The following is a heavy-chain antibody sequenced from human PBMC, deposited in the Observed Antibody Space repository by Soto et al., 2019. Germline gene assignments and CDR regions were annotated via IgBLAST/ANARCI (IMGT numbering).Heavy chain of an antibody. CDR2: ISWDGGST. CDR3: AKDMRPSAYYYYYGMDV. CDR1: GFTFDDYT. V-gene: IGHV3-43*01. D-gene: IGHD3-10*01. Sequence: GGSLRLSCAASGFTFDDYTMHWVRQAPGKGLEWVSLISWDGGSTYYADSVKGRFTISRDNSKNSLYLQMNSLRTEDTALYYCAKDMRPSAYYYYYGMDVWGQGTPVTVSS. J-gene: IGHJ6*02.